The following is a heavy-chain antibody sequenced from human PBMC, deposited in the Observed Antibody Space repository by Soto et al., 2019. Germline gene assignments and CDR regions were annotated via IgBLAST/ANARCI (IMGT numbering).Heavy chain of an antibody. J-gene: IGHJ4*02. CDR1: GFTFSSYA. CDR3: ARLFSDSY. V-gene: IGHV3-30-3*01. CDR2: ISYDGSNK. Sequence: QVQLVESGGGVVQPGRSLRLSCAASGFTFSSYAMHWVRQAPGKGLEWVAVISYDGSNKYYADSVKGRFTISRDNSKNTLYLQMSCLRAGETAVYYCARLFSDSYWGQGTPVHGSP.